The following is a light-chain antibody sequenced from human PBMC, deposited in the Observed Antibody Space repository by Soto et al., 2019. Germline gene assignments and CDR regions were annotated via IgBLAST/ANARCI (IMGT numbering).Light chain of an antibody. CDR2: GAS. J-gene: IGKJ2*03. V-gene: IGKV3-20*01. Sequence: EIVLTQSPDTLSLSPGERATLSCRATQNVARSNLAWYQHRPGQAPRLLISGASTRAADTPDRFSGSGSGAQFTLTLRRLEPGDFAVQYCHQKGSSPAYSFGQGARLGI. CDR3: HQKGSSPAYS. CDR1: QNVARSN.